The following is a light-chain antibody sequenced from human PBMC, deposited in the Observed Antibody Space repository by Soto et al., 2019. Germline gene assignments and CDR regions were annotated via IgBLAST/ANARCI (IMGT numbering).Light chain of an antibody. V-gene: IGKV3-11*01. CDR3: QQRSNWRVT. J-gene: IGKJ4*01. CDR2: DAS. Sequence: EIVLTQSPATLSLSPGERATLSCRASQSVSSYLAWYRQKPGQAPRLLIYDASNRATGIPARFSGSGSGTDFTLTISSLEPEDFAVYYCQQRSNWRVTFGGGTKVEIK. CDR1: QSVSSY.